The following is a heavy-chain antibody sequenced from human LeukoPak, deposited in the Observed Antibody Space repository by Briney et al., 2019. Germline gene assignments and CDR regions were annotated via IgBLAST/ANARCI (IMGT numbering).Heavy chain of an antibody. CDR1: GYTFTRYY. CDR3: ATEGDQLLPNWFDP. J-gene: IGHJ5*02. Sequence: GASVKVSCKASGYTFTRYYMHWVRQAPGQGLEWMGIINPSGGSTSCVQKFQGRVTMTRDMSTSTVYMELSSLRSEDTAVYYCATEGDQLLPNWFDPWGQGTLVTVSS. CDR2: INPSGGST. D-gene: IGHD2-2*01. V-gene: IGHV1-46*01.